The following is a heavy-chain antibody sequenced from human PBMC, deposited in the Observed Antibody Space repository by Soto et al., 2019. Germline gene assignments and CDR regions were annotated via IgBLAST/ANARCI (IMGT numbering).Heavy chain of an antibody. CDR1: GYTFTSYY. V-gene: IGHV1-46*01. CDR3: ARDGYVENYYYGMDV. J-gene: IGHJ6*02. CDR2: INPSGGST. D-gene: IGHD1-1*01. Sequence: GASVKVSCKASGYTFTSYYMHWVRQAPGQGLEWMGIINPSGGSTSYAQKFQGRVTMTRDTSTSTVYMELSSLRSEDTAVYYCARDGYVENYYYGMDVWGQGTTVTVSS.